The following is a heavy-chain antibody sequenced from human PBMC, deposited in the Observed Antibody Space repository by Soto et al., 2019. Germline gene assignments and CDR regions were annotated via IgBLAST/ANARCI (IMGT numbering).Heavy chain of an antibody. CDR2: ILHDETP. V-gene: IGHV3-23*01. CDR3: AKDLFPTSAQRFFFES. J-gene: IGHJ4*02. CDR1: GFMVSTYA. Sequence: PAGSLRLSCAASGFMVSTYAMTWGRQAPGRGLEWVSTILHDETPFYTDSVKGRFTISRDNVRGTLYLQMNGLRVEDAALYYCAKDLFPTSAQRFFFESWGQGTMVTVSS. D-gene: IGHD2-21*01.